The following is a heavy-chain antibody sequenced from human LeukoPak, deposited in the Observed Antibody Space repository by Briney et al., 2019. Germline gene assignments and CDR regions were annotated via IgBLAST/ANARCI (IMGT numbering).Heavy chain of an antibody. J-gene: IGHJ5*02. CDR2: IYHSGYT. V-gene: IGHV4-38-2*02. D-gene: IGHD3-10*01. CDR3: ARDSGTTGEVKFDP. CDR1: GYSINSGHY. Sequence: SETLSLTCSVSGYSINSGHYWGWIRQPPGKGLEWIGSIYHSGYTYYNPSLKSRVTISVDTSKNQFSLKLSSVTAADTAVYYCARDSGTTGEVKFDPWGQGTLVTVSS.